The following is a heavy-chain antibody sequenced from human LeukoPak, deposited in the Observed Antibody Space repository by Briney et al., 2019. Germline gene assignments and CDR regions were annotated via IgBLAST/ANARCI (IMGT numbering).Heavy chain of an antibody. CDR1: GFTFSSYA. J-gene: IGHJ6*03. V-gene: IGHV3-30-3*01. CDR2: ISYDGSNK. D-gene: IGHD1-26*01. CDR3: ARSFGGTYYGLHYYYMDV. Sequence: GRSLRLSCAASGFTFSSYAMHWVRQAPGKGLEWVAVISYDGSNKYYADSVKGRFTISRDNAKNTLYLQMNSLRAEDTAVYYCARSFGGTYYGLHYYYMDVWGKGTTVTVSS.